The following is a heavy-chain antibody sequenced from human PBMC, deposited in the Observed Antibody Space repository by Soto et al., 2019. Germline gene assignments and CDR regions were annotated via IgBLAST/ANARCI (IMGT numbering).Heavy chain of an antibody. D-gene: IGHD2-15*01. Sequence: GGSLRLSCAASGVTFSSYVMSWVRQAPGKGLEWVTAISGSDGSTYYADSVRGRFTISRDNSKNTLYLQMNSLRAEDRAVYYCTKGVLGSGNFLEYLQHWGQGTLVTVSS. CDR1: GVTFSSYV. CDR3: TKGVLGSGNFLEYLQH. CDR2: ISGSDGST. V-gene: IGHV3-23*01. J-gene: IGHJ1*01.